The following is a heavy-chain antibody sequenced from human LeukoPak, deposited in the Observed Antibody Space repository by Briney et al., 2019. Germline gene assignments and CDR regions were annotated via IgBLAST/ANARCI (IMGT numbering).Heavy chain of an antibody. CDR1: GGSISSGDYY. CDR2: IYYSGST. V-gene: IGHV4-30-4*01. Sequence: SQTLSLTCTVSGGSISSGDYYWGWIRQPPGKGLEWIGNIYYSGSTYYNPSLKSRVTISVGTSKNQFSLTLSSVTAADTAVYYCARVGPGVWFDYWGQGTLVTVSS. J-gene: IGHJ4*02. CDR3: ARVGPGVWFDY. D-gene: IGHD3-16*01.